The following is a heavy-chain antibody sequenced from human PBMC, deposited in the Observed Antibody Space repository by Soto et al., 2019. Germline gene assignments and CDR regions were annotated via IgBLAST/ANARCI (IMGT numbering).Heavy chain of an antibody. CDR3: ARDPTTVIDNWFDP. CDR1: GYTFTSYA. V-gene: IGHV1-3*04. J-gene: IGHJ5*02. CDR2: INIGNGNT. D-gene: IGHD4-17*01. Sequence: GASVKVSCKASGYTFTSYAMHWVRQAPGQRLEWMGWINIGNGNTRYSQKFQGRVTMTRDTSARTAYMELSSLRSEDTAVYYCARDPTTVIDNWFDPWGQGTLVTVSS.